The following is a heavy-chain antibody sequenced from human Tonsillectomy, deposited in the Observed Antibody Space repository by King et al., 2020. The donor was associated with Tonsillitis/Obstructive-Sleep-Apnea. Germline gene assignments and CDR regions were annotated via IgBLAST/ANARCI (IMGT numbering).Heavy chain of an antibody. CDR2: IIPILDIA. D-gene: IGHD2-15*01. CDR1: GGTFSNCA. J-gene: IGHJ6*02. V-gene: IGHV1-69*10. Sequence: VQLVESGAEVKKPGSSVKVSCKASGGTFSNCAISWVRQAPGQGLEWRGGIIPILDIANYAQKFQGRVTITADKSTSTAYMQLSSLRSEDTVVYYCARAVSPDSNFYYYDMDIWGQGTTVTVSS. CDR3: ARAVSPDSNFYYYDMDI.